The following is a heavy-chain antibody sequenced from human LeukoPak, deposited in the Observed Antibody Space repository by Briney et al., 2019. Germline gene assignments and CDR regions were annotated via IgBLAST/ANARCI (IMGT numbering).Heavy chain of an antibody. CDR3: ARDSIMSTVTTDY. V-gene: IGHV3-30*02. CDR2: IRYDGSNK. CDR1: GFTFSSYG. Sequence: PGGSLRLSCAASGFTFSSYGMHWVRQAPGKGLEWVAFIRYDGSNKYYADSVKGRFTISRDNSKNTLYLQMNSLRAEDTAVYYCARDSIMSTVTTDYWGQGTLVTVSS. D-gene: IGHD4-11*01. J-gene: IGHJ4*02.